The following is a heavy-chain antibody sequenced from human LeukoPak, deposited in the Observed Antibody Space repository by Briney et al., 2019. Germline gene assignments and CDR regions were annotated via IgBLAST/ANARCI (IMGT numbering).Heavy chain of an antibody. CDR3: TTVTGYYSRYYNYYYMDV. V-gene: IGHV3-15*01. J-gene: IGHJ6*03. D-gene: IGHD3-9*01. CDR1: GFTFSNAW. Sequence: GGSLRLSCAASGFTFSNAWMSWVRQAPGKGLEWVGRIKSKTDGGTTDYAAPVKGRFTISRDDSKNTLYLQMNSLKTEDTGVYYYTTVTGYYSRYYNYYYMDVWGKGTTVTVSS. CDR2: IKSKTDGGTT.